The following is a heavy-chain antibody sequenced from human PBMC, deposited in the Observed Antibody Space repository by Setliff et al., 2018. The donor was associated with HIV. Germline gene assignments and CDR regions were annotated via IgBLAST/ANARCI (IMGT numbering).Heavy chain of an antibody. CDR2: IYYTGNT. CDR3: ARSIYGSGTYPLDI. V-gene: IGHV4-4*07. CDR1: GGSFSGYH. J-gene: IGHJ4*02. D-gene: IGHD3-10*01. Sequence: SETLSLTCSVSGGSFSGYHWNWIRQPAGKGLEWIGRIYYTGNTDYNPSLKSRVTMSMDTSKNQISLKLNSMTAADTAVYYCARSIYGSGTYPLDIWSPGTLVTVSS.